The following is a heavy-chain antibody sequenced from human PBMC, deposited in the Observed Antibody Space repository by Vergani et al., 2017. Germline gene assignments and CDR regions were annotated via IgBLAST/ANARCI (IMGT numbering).Heavy chain of an antibody. Sequence: QVQLQESGPGLVKPSQTLSLTCTVSGGSISSGGYYWSWIRQHPGKGLEWIGYIYYSGSTYYNPSLKSRVTISVDTSKNQFSLKLSSVTAADTAVYYCARGSITMVRGVIIGFPDYWGQGTLVTVSS. CDR1: GGSISSGGYY. D-gene: IGHD3-10*01. CDR2: IYYSGST. J-gene: IGHJ4*02. CDR3: ARGSITMVRGVIIGFPDY. V-gene: IGHV4-31*03.